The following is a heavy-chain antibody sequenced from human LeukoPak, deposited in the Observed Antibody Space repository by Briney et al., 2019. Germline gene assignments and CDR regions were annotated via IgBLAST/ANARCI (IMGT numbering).Heavy chain of an antibody. CDR2: ISYDGSNK. J-gene: IGHJ4*02. V-gene: IGHV3-30-3*01. CDR1: GFIFSSYA. D-gene: IGHD6-13*01. CDR3: ARSPIAAAGHFDY. Sequence: GGSLRLSCAASGFIFSSYAMHWVRQAPGKGLEWVAVISYDGSNKYYADSVKGRFTISRDNSKNTLYLQMNSLRAEDTAVYYCARSPIAAAGHFDYWGQGTLVTVSP.